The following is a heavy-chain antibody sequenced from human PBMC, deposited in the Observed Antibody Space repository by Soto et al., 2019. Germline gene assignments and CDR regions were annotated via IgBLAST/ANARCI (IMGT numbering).Heavy chain of an antibody. Sequence: PSETLSLTCTVSGDSISSRIYYWGWIRQPPGKGLEWIGNIYYSGTTHYNPSLESRVTISVDTSKNQFSLKLSSVTAADTAVYYCASRGDTNGVNWFDPWGQGTLVTVSS. CDR3: ASRGDTNGVNWFDP. D-gene: IGHD2-8*01. J-gene: IGHJ5*02. CDR2: IYYSGTT. V-gene: IGHV4-39*01. CDR1: GDSISSRIYY.